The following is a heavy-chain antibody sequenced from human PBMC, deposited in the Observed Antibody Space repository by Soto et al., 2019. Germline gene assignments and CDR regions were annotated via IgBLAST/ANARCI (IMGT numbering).Heavy chain of an antibody. V-gene: IGHV3-72*01. D-gene: IGHD4-4*01. CDR2: TRDKPNSYTT. CDR3: GRGGYRHYSAYYYYALDV. Sequence: GGSLRLSCVASGFTLSGYYVDWVRQAPGKGLEWVGRTRDKPNSYTTEYAASVEGRFTISRDDSKNSLYLQLNSLNTEDTAVYYCGRGGYRHYSAYYYYALDVWGQGTTVTVSS. J-gene: IGHJ6*02. CDR1: GFTLSGYY.